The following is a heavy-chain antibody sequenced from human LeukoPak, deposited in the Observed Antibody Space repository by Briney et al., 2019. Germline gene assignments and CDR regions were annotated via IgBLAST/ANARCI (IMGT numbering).Heavy chain of an antibody. Sequence: SETLSLTCTVSGGSISSGGYYWSWIRQHPGKGLEWIGYIYYSGSTYYNPSLKSRVTISVDTSKNQFSLKLSSVPAADTAVYYCARRRGGYGDPGMDVWGKGTTVTVSS. CDR2: IYYSGST. V-gene: IGHV4-31*03. CDR1: GGSISSGGYY. CDR3: ARRRGGYGDPGMDV. D-gene: IGHD4-17*01. J-gene: IGHJ6*04.